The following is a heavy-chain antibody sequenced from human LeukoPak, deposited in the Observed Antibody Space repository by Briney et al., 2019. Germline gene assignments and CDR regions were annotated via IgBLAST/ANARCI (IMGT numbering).Heavy chain of an antibody. CDR2: ISPDGSTT. D-gene: IGHD3-3*01. CDR1: GFTFSSYW. J-gene: IGHJ4*02. CDR3: TRDFDFSSAI. V-gene: IGHV3-74*01. Sequence: GGSLRLSCAASGFTFSSYWMHWVRQAPGKGLVWVSRISPDGSTTGHADSVKGRFTTSRDNAKNTLFLQMNSLRAEDTAVYYCTRDFDFSSAIWGQGTPVTVSS.